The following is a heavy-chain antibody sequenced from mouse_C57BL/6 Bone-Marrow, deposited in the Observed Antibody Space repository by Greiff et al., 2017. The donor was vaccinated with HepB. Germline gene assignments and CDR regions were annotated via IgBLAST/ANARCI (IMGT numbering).Heavy chain of an antibody. V-gene: IGHV5-17*01. CDR1: GFTFSDYG. Sequence: EVQLVESGGGLVKPGGSLKLSCAASGFTFSDYGMHWVRQAPEKGLEWVAYISSGSSTIYYADTVKGRFTISRDNAKNTLFLQMTSLRSEDTAMYYCARSRYSNSYYYAMDYWGQGTSVTVSS. CDR3: ARSRYSNSYYYAMDY. J-gene: IGHJ4*01. D-gene: IGHD2-5*01. CDR2: ISSGSSTI.